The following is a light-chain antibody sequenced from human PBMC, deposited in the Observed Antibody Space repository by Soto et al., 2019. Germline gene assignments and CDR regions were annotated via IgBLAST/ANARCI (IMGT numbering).Light chain of an antibody. CDR1: SRDVGSYNL. J-gene: IGLJ3*02. CDR2: EVS. Sequence: QSALTQPASVSGSPGQSITISCTGTSRDVGSYNLVSWYQQHPGKAPKHMIYEVSTRPSGVSNRCSGSKSGNTASLTISGLQDEDEDDYYCCSYAGSSTLVFGEGTKLTVL. CDR3: CSYAGSSTLV. V-gene: IGLV2-23*02.